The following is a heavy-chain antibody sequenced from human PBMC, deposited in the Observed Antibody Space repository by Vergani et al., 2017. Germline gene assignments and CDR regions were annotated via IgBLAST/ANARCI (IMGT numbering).Heavy chain of an antibody. CDR1: GDSISAYY. CDR2: IHYTGST. D-gene: IGHD6-13*01. CDR3: TGDTHSWQRADY. V-gene: IGHV4-59*01. Sequence: QVQLQESGPGLVKPSETLSLTCTVSGDSISAYYWSWIRQPPGKGLEWMGYIHYTGSTNYNPSLKSRVTISLDTSKNQFSLRLSSVTAADTAVYYCTGDTHSWQRADYWGQGTLVTVSS. J-gene: IGHJ4*02.